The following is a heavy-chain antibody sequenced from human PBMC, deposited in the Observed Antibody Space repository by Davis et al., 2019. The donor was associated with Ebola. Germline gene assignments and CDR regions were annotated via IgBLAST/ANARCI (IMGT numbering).Heavy chain of an antibody. CDR1: GFTVSSNY. J-gene: IGHJ6*02. CDR2: IYSGGST. V-gene: IGHV3-53*05. CDR3: ARVYGDLYYYGMDV. D-gene: IGHD4-17*01. Sequence: GGSLRLSCAASGFTVSSNYMSWVRQAPGKGLEWVSVIYSGGSTYYADSVKGRFSISRDNSKNTMYLQMNSLRAEDTAVYYCARVYGDLYYYGMDVWGQGTTVTVSS.